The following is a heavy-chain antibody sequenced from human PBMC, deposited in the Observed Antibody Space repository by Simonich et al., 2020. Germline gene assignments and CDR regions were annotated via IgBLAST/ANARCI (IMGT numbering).Heavy chain of an antibody. CDR3: ARTYSGSYYYFDY. CDR2: MKPNSGNT. D-gene: IGHD1-26*01. CDR1: GYTFTSYD. Sequence: QVQLVQSGAEVKKPGASVKVSFKASGYTFTSYDINWVRQATGQGHEWMGEMKPNSGNTGNAQKFQGSVTSTRNTSISTAYMELSSLRSEDTAVYYCARTYSGSYYYFDYWGQGTLVTVSS. V-gene: IGHV1-8*03. J-gene: IGHJ4*02.